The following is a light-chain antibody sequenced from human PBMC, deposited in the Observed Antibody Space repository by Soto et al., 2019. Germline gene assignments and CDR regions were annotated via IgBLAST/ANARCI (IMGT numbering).Light chain of an antibody. CDR1: QSGSSSY. Sequence: EIVLTQSPGTLYLSPGERATLSCRASQSGSSSYLAWYQQKPGQAPRLLIYGASSRATGIPDRFSGSGSGTDFTLTISRLEPEDFAVYYCQQYGSSPFTFGPGTKVDIK. CDR3: QQYGSSPFT. J-gene: IGKJ3*01. CDR2: GAS. V-gene: IGKV3-20*01.